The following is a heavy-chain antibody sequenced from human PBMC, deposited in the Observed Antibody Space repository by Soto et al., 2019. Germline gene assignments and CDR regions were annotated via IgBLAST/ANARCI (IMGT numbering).Heavy chain of an antibody. CDR3: ARDRCSSTSCYDYYYYGMDV. V-gene: IGHV3-33*01. D-gene: IGHD2-2*01. Sequence: GGSLRLSCAASGFTFSSYGMHWVRQAPGKGLEWVAVIWYDGSNKYYADSVKGRFTISRDNSKDTLYLQMNSLRAEDTAVYYCARDRCSSTSCYDYYYYGMDVWGQGTTVTVSS. J-gene: IGHJ6*02. CDR2: IWYDGSNK. CDR1: GFTFSSYG.